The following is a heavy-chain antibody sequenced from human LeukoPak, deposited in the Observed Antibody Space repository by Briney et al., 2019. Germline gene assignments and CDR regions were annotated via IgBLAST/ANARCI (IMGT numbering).Heavy chain of an antibody. J-gene: IGHJ3*02. CDR1: GGSISSYY. D-gene: IGHD2-21*01. V-gene: IGHV4-59*08. Sequence: SETLSLTCTVSGGSISSYYWSWIRQPPGKGLQGMGYIYYSGSTNYNPSLNSRVTISVDTSKNQFSLKLSSVTAADTAVYYCARGDDEAVFAFDIWGQGTMVTVSS. CDR2: IYYSGST. CDR3: ARGDDEAVFAFDI.